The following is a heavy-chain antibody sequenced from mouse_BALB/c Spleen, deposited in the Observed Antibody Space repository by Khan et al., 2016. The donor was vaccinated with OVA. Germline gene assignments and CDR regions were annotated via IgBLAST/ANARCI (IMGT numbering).Heavy chain of an antibody. CDR3: ARNRGGYFDV. Sequence: QVQLKQSGPGLVQPSQSLSITCTVSGFSLTNYGVHWVRQSPGKGLEWLGVIWSGGNTDYNVNFISRLSISKDNSKSQVFFKMNSLQTNDTAIFYCARNRGGYFDVWGAGTTVTVSS. J-gene: IGHJ1*01. CDR1: GFSLTNYG. CDR2: IWSGGNT. V-gene: IGHV2-2*02.